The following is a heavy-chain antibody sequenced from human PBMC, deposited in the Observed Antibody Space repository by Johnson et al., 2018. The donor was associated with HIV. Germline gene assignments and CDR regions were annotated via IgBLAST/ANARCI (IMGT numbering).Heavy chain of an antibody. D-gene: IGHD6-19*01. J-gene: IGHJ3*02. CDR2: ISWNSGSI. Sequence: VQLVESGGGLVQPGRSLRLSCAASGFTFDDYAMHWVRQAPGKGLEWVSGISWNSGSIGYADSVKGRFTISRDNSMHTMYLQMNSLRAEDTAVYYCAGQVRAFDIWGQGTMVTVSS. V-gene: IGHV3-9*01. CDR3: AGQVRAFDI. CDR1: GFTFDDYA.